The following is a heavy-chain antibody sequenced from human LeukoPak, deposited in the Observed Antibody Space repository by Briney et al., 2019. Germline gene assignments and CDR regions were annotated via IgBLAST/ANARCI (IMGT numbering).Heavy chain of an antibody. J-gene: IGHJ2*01. D-gene: IGHD4/OR15-4a*01. CDR2: VFYTGST. Sequence: PSETLSLTCTVSGNSIGSNPSYWAWIRQPPGKGLEWIGSVFYTGSTYLNPSLQSRVTISVDTSKNQFSLILTSVTAAETALYYCARIGFGANPPLKWFFDLWGRGTQVTVSS. CDR1: GNSIGSNPSY. V-gene: IGHV4-39*01. CDR3: ARIGFGANPPLKWFFDL.